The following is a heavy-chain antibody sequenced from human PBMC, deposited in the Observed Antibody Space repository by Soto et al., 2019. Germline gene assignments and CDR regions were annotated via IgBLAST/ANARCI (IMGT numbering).Heavy chain of an antibody. CDR2: ISNSGT. V-gene: IGHV4-59*01. Sequence: SETLSLTCSVSGDSISPYYWTWVRQSPGKGLEWIGFISNSGTSYNPSLKSRVTISVDTSKNQFSLKLSSVTAADTAVYYCARRYGGNFDYWGQGTLVTVSS. D-gene: IGHD3-16*01. CDR3: ARRYGGNFDY. CDR1: GDSISPYY. J-gene: IGHJ4*02.